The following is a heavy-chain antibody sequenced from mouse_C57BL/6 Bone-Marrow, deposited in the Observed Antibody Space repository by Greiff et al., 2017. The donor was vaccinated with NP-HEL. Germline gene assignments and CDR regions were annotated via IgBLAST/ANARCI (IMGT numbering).Heavy chain of an antibody. V-gene: IGHV2-5*01. CDR3: AKNALYGSSRYWYFDV. CDR1: GFSLTSYG. CDR2: IWRGGST. J-gene: IGHJ1*03. D-gene: IGHD1-1*01. Sequence: VQLKESGPGLVQPSQSLSITCTVSGFSLTSYGVHWVRQSPGKGLEWLGVIWRGGSTDYNAAFMSRLSITKDNSKSQVFFKMNSLQADDTAIYDCAKNALYGSSRYWYFDVWGTGTTVTVSS.